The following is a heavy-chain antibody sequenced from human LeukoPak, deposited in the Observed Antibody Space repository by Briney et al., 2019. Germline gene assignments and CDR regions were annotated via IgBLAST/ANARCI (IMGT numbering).Heavy chain of an antibody. Sequence: GGSLRLSCAASGFTFSSYTMNWVRQAPGKGLEWVSYISSSDSTIYYADSVKGRFTISRDNAKNSLYLQMNSLRAEDTAVYYCARDYGGSSPFDYWGQGTLVTVSS. V-gene: IGHV3-48*04. CDR2: ISSSDSTI. CDR1: GFTFSSYT. J-gene: IGHJ4*02. CDR3: ARDYGGSSPFDY. D-gene: IGHD4-23*01.